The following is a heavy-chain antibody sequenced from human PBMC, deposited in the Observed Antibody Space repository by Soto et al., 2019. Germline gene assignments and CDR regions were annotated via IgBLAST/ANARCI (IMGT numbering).Heavy chain of an antibody. CDR3: ARGGYYDNSWGKLSHYGLDV. D-gene: IGHD3-16*01. V-gene: IGHV1-18*01. Sequence: QVQLVQSAAEVKKPGASVKVSCKASGYTFIRYGITWVRQAPGQGLEWMGWISPYNDYTIYAQKLQGIVTITTDTHTRTAYMERRGLNSDDTAVYYCARGGYYDNSWGKLSHYGLDVWGQGTSVTVSS. CDR2: ISPYNDYT. CDR1: GYTFIRYG. J-gene: IGHJ6*02.